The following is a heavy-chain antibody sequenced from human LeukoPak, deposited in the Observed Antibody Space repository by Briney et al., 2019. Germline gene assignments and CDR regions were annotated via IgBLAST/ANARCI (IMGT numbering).Heavy chain of an antibody. Sequence: GGSLRLSCSASGFTFSTYAMHWVRQAPGKGLEYVSVISSNGGSTYYADSVRGRFTISRDNSKNTLYLQISSLRAEDTAVYHCVKDHYRSSTNCYVHFDYWGQGTLVTVSS. CDR1: GFTFSTYA. D-gene: IGHD2-2*01. J-gene: IGHJ4*02. CDR2: ISSNGGST. CDR3: VKDHYRSSTNCYVHFDY. V-gene: IGHV3-64D*09.